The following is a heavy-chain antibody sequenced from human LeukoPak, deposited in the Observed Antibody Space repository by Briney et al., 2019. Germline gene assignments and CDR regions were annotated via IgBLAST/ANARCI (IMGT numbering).Heavy chain of an antibody. Sequence: ESGPTLVKPTQTLTLTCTFSGFSLSTSGVGVGWIRQPPGKALEWLAYIYWDDDKRYSPSLKSRLTITKDTSKNQVVLTMTNMDPVDTATYYCARATTRLYYFDYWGQGTLVTVSS. CDR3: ARATTRLYYFDY. J-gene: IGHJ4*02. CDR1: GFSLSTSGVG. D-gene: IGHD4-17*01. V-gene: IGHV2-5*02. CDR2: IYWDDDK.